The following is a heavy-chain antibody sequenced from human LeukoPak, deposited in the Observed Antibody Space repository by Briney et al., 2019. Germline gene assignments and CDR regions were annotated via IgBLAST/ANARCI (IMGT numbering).Heavy chain of an antibody. CDR1: GFTYTDYS. J-gene: IGHJ4*02. CDR3: TRDQT. V-gene: IGHV3-7*01. Sequence: GGSLRLSCSASGFTYTDYSMSWVRQVPGKGLEWVANIKEDGSQKYYMDSVKGRFTISRDNAKSSLFLQMNNLRVEDTAVYYCTRDQTWGQGTLVTVSS. CDR2: IKEDGSQK.